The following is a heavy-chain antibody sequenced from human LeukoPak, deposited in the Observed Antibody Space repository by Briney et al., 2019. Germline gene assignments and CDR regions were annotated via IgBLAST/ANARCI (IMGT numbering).Heavy chain of an antibody. CDR2: ITDSGGST. CDR1: GFTFSSYA. D-gene: IGHD3-22*01. J-gene: IGHJ5*02. V-gene: IGHV3-23*01. Sequence: GGSLRLSCAASGFTFSSYAMSWARQAPGKGLEWVSGITDSGGSTFYADSVKGRFTISRDNSKNTLYLQMNSLRAEDTAVYYCARLGIVGNWFDPWGQGTLVTVSS. CDR3: ARLGIVGNWFDP.